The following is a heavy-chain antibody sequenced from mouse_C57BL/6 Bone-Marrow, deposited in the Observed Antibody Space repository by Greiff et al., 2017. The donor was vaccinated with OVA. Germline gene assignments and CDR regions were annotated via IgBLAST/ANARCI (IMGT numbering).Heavy chain of an antibody. CDR3: ARAPSITTVVDYAMDY. CDR2: IDPSDSYT. V-gene: IGHV1-50*01. D-gene: IGHD1-1*01. J-gene: IGHJ4*01. Sequence: QVQLQQPGAELVKPGASVKLSCKASGYTFTSCWMQWVKQRPGQGLEWIGEIDPSDSYTNYNQKFKGKATLTVDTSSSTAYMQLSSLTSEDSAVYYCARAPSITTVVDYAMDYWGQGTSVTVSS. CDR1: GYTFTSCW.